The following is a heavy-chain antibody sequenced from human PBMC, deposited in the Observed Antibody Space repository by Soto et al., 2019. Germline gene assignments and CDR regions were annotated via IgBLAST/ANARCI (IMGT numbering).Heavy chain of an antibody. CDR3: ARDVSVTMVRGEGIDV. CDR1: GYTFTSYG. J-gene: IGHJ6*02. CDR2: LSADNGNT. Sequence: QGQLVQSGAEVKKPGASVKVSCKASGYTFTSYGISWVRQAPGQGPEGMGWLSADNGNTNYEQQLQVRVTMTTDTSTSTAYMELRSLRSDDTAVYYCARDVSVTMVRGEGIDVWGQGTTVTAAS. D-gene: IGHD3-10*01. V-gene: IGHV1-18*01.